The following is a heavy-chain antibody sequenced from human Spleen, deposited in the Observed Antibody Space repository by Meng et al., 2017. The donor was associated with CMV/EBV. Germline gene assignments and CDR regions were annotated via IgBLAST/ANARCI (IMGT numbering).Heavy chain of an antibody. V-gene: IGHV4-39*07. J-gene: IGHJ6*02. CDR1: GDSISSTIYY. CDR2: IFYSGTT. Sequence: SETLSLSCTVSGDSISSTIYYWGWIRQPPGKGLEWIGSIFYSGTTYYNPSLKSRVTISVDTSKNQFSLKLSSVTAADTAVYYCARPRGEGYYYGMDVWGQGTTVTVSS. CDR3: ARPRGEGYYYGMDV.